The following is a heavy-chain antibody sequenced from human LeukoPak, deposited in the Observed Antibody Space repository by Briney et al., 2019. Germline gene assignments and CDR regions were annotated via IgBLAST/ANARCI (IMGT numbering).Heavy chain of an antibody. V-gene: IGHV4-34*01. CDR1: SGSFSGYY. Sequence: SETLSLTCAVYSGSFSGYYWSWIRQPPGKGLEWIGEINHSGSTNYNPSLKSRVTISVDTSKNQFSLKLSSVTAADTAVYYCARGTRLGYCSSTSCYNWFDPWGQGTLVTVSS. D-gene: IGHD2-2*01. CDR2: INHSGST. CDR3: ARGTRLGYCSSTSCYNWFDP. J-gene: IGHJ5*02.